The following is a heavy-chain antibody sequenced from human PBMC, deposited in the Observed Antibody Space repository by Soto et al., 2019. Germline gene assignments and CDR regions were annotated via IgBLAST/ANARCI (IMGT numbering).Heavy chain of an antibody. CDR1: GFTFSRYS. CDR2: ISSTTNYI. CDR3: ARESEDLTSNFDY. V-gene: IGHV3-21*01. Sequence: PVGSLRLSCEASGFTFSRYSMNWVRQAPGKGLEWVSSISSTTNYIYYADSMKGRFTVSRDNAKNSVYLDMNSLSAEDTAVYYCARESEDLTSNFDYWGQGTLVTVSS. J-gene: IGHJ4*02.